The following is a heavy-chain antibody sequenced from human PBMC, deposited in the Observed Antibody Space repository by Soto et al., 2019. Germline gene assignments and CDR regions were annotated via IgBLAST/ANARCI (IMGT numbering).Heavy chain of an antibody. CDR3: ARHFPYSSSRPTYFDY. J-gene: IGHJ4*02. CDR2: ICYSGST. CDR1: GGSISSNDYY. V-gene: IGHV4-31*03. Sequence: SETLSLTCTFSGGSISSNDYYWSWIRQHPGKGLEWIGYICYSGSTYYNPSLKSRVTISVDTSKNQFSLKLSSVTAADTAVYYCARHFPYSSSRPTYFDYWGQGTMVTVSS. D-gene: IGHD6-6*01.